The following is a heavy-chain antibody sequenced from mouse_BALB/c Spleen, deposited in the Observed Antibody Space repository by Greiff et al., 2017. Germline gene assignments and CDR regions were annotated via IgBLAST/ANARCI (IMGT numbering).Heavy chain of an antibody. V-gene: IGHV1S137*01. D-gene: IGHD1-1*01. CDR3: AKGGYYGSSYWFAD. J-gene: IGHJ3*01. CDR1: GYTFTDYA. CDR2: ISTYYGDA. Sequence: QVQLQQSGAELVRPGVSVKISCKGSGYTFTDYAMHWVKQSHAKSLEWIGVISTYYGDASYNQKFKGKATMTVDKSSSTAYMELARLTSEDSAIYYCAKGGYYGSSYWFADWGQGTLVTVSA.